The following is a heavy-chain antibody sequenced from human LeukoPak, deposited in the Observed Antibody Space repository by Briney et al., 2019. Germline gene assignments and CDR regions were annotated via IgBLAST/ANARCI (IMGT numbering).Heavy chain of an antibody. J-gene: IGHJ1*01. CDR1: GASISSYY. D-gene: IGHD3-3*01. Sequence: SETLSLTCTVSGASISSYYYNWIRQTAGGGLEWIGRLYISGSTDYNPSLKSRVTISVDTSKNQFSLKLSSVTAADTAVYYCARSDYDFWSGYHTAEYFQHWGQGTLVTVSS. CDR2: LYISGST. CDR3: ARSDYDFWSGYHTAEYFQH. V-gene: IGHV4-4*07.